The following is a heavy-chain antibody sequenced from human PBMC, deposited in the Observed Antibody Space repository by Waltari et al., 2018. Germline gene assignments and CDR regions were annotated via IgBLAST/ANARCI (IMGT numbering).Heavy chain of an antibody. CDR3: ARAHTPHITIFGVVIPGGLYGMDV. D-gene: IGHD3-3*01. CDR2: ISSSGSTI. J-gene: IGHJ6*02. CDR1: GFTFSSYE. Sequence: ASGFTFSSYEMNWVRQAPGKGLEWVSYISSSGSTIYYADSVKGRFTISRDNAKNSLYLQMNSLRAEDTAVYYCARAHTPHITIFGVVIPGGLYGMDVWGQGTTVTVSS. V-gene: IGHV3-48*03.